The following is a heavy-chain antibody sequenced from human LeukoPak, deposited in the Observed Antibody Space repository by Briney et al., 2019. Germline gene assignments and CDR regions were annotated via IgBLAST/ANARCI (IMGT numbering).Heavy chain of an antibody. Sequence: GGSLRLSCAASGFTFSTYWMHWVRQAPGKGLVWVSRINIDGSSTSYADSVKGRSTISRDNAKNTLYLQMNSLRAEDTAVYYCARTYYGAYVYSIPFDYWGQGTLVTVSS. CDR2: INIDGSST. J-gene: IGHJ4*02. CDR1: GFTFSTYW. V-gene: IGHV3-74*01. CDR3: ARTYYGAYVYSIPFDY. D-gene: IGHD4-17*01.